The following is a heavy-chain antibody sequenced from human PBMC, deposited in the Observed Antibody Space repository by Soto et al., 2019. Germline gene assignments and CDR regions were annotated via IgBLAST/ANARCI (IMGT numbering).Heavy chain of an antibody. CDR2: IIPIFGTA. Sequence: QVQLVQSGAEVKKPGSSVKVSCTASGGTVSSYAISWVRQAPGQGLEWMGGIIPIFGTANYAQKFQGRVTITADESTSTAYMELSSLRSEDTAVYYCASELYVGATYYFDYWGQGTLVPVSS. J-gene: IGHJ4*02. D-gene: IGHD1-26*01. CDR3: ASELYVGATYYFDY. V-gene: IGHV1-69*01. CDR1: GGTVSSYA.